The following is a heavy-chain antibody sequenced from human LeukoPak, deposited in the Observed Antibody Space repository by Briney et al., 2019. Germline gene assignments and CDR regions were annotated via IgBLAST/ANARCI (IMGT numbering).Heavy chain of an antibody. V-gene: IGHV3-23*01. CDR1: GFTFSSYA. CDR3: AKGIVYYYDSSGYYYAF. CDR2: ISGSGGST. J-gene: IGHJ4*02. D-gene: IGHD3-22*01. Sequence: PGVSLRLSCAASGFTFSSYAMSWVRQAPGKGLEWVSAISGSGGSTYYADSVKGRFTISRDNSKNTLYLQMNSLRAEDTAVYYCAKGIVYYYDSSGYYYAFWGQGTLVTVSS.